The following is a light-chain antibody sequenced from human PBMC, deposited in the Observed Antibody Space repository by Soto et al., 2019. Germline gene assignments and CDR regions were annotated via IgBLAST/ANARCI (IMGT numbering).Light chain of an antibody. Sequence: QSALTQPPSASGSPGQSVTISCAGSGSDIAVYDFVSWYQQHPGTAPKLIIYEVTKRPSGVPDRFSGYKSASTASQTVSGLQAEDEADYYCSSYAGSNTLVFGGGTKLTVL. CDR2: EVT. J-gene: IGLJ2*01. CDR1: GSDIAVYDF. CDR3: SSYAGSNTLV. V-gene: IGLV2-8*01.